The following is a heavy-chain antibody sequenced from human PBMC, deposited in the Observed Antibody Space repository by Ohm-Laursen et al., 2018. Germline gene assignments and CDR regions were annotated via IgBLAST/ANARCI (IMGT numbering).Heavy chain of an antibody. CDR1: GVNFNTSP. CDR2: IIPLFGTP. J-gene: IGHJ4*02. CDR3: ARLTSGYEFDY. V-gene: IGHV1-69*06. D-gene: IGHD5-12*01. Sequence: SVKVSCKGSGVNFNTSPINWVRQAPGQGLEWMGGIIPLFGTPHYSQKFQGRVTITADKSTNTAYMELNSLRSEDTAFYYCARLTSGYEFDYWGQGTLVTVSS.